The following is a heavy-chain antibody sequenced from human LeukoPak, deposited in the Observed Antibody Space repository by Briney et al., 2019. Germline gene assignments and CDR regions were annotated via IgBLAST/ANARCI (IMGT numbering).Heavy chain of an antibody. CDR1: GLTFSSYA. J-gene: IGHJ5*02. D-gene: IGHD2-8*01. V-gene: IGHV3-23*01. Sequence: PGGSLRLFCAASGLTFSSYAMSWVRQAPGKGLEWVSVISGSGGSTSYADSVKGRFTISRDNSKNTLYLQMNSLRAEDTAVYYCAKDHCSNGVCSGLDPWGQGTLVTVSS. CDR2: ISGSGGST. CDR3: AKDHCSNGVCSGLDP.